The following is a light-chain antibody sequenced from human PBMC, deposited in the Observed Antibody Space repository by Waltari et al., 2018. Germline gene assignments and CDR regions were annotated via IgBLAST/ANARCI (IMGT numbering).Light chain of an antibody. CDR3: QQSFTTPPT. J-gene: IGKJ2*01. Sequence: DNVLTQSPDSLAVSLGERATINCKSSQKVFYNSNDKNYLVWYQQKSGQPPKLLIYWASTRESGVPDRFSGSGSGTEFTLTISNLQAEDVAVYYCQQSFTTPPTFGQGTKLEIK. V-gene: IGKV4-1*01. CDR1: QKVFYNSNDKNY. CDR2: WAS.